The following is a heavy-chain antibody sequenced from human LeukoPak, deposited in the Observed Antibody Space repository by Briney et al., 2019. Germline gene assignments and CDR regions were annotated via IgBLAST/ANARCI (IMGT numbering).Heavy chain of an antibody. D-gene: IGHD3-10*01. V-gene: IGHV3-7*01. CDR3: ARGYDY. CDR1: GFGFSSYW. CDR2: IKQDGSER. J-gene: IGHJ4*02. Sequence: PGGSLRLSCAVSGFGFSSYWMTWVRRAPGKGLEWVASIKQDGSERNYVDSVKGRFTISRDNAKNSLYLQMNSLRAEDTAVYYCARGYDYWGQGTLVTVSS.